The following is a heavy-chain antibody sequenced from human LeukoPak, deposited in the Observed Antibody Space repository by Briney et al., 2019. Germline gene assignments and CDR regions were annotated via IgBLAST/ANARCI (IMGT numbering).Heavy chain of an antibody. Sequence: SETLSLTCSLSGDTLSTYYWNWIRQTPGRGLEGIGHISLGNTEYHPSLKSRVTISVDTSKNEFYLRLTSVTAADTAVYYCATARGCSNGVCSSIGFDYWGQGTLVTVSS. CDR1: GDTLSTYY. CDR3: ATARGCSNGVCSSIGFDY. CDR2: ISLGNT. V-gene: IGHV4-59*12. D-gene: IGHD2-8*01. J-gene: IGHJ4*02.